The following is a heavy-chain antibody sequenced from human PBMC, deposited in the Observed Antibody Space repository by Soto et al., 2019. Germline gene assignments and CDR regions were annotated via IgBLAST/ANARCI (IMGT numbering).Heavy chain of an antibody. CDR2: ISSSSSYI. V-gene: IGHV3-21*01. CDR1: GFTFSSYS. D-gene: IGHD2-8*01. Sequence: GGSLRLSCAASGFTFSSYSMNWVRQAPGKGLEWVSSISSSSSYIYYADSVKGRFTISRDNAKNSLYLQMNSLRAEDTAVYYCARYFPLQDIVPLDICGQATMVTVSS. J-gene: IGHJ3*02. CDR3: ARYFPLQDIVPLDI.